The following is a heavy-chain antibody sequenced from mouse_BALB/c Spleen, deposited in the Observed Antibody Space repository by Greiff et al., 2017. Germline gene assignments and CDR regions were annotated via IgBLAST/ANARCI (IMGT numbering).Heavy chain of an antibody. CDR1: GYTFSSYW. CDR2: ILPGSGST. Sequence: QVQLKESGAELMKPGASVKISCKATGYTFSSYWIEWVKQRPGHGLEWIGEILPGSGSTNYNEKFKGKATFTADTSSNTAYMQLSSLTSEDSAVYYCARYDGYWYFDVWGAGTTVTVSS. V-gene: IGHV1-9*01. CDR3: ARYDGYWYFDV. J-gene: IGHJ1*01. D-gene: IGHD2-3*01.